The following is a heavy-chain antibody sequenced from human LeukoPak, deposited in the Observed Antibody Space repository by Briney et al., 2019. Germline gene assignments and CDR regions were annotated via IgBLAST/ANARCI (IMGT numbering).Heavy chain of an antibody. CDR3: ARDPEWELRSPYYYYGMDV. J-gene: IGHJ6*02. Sequence: ASVKVSCKASGYTFTSYGISWVRQAPGQGLEWMGWISAYNGNTNYAQKLQGRVTMTTDTSTSTAYMELRSLRSDDTAVYYCARDPEWELRSPYYYYGMDVWGQGTTVTVSS. CDR1: GYTFTSYG. CDR2: ISAYNGNT. D-gene: IGHD1-26*01. V-gene: IGHV1-18*01.